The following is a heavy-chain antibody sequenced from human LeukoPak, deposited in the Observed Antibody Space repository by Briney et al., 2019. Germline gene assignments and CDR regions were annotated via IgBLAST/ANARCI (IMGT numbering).Heavy chain of an antibody. V-gene: IGHV4-31*03. Sequence: SETLSLTCTVSGGSISSGAYYWSWIRQHPGKGLEWIGYFYYSGSTYYNPSLKSRVTISVDTSKNQFSLDLSSVTAADTAVYYCARDLGDDYLANDYWGQGTLVTVSS. J-gene: IGHJ4*02. CDR1: GGSISSGAYY. CDR3: ARDLGDDYLANDY. D-gene: IGHD5-24*01. CDR2: FYYSGST.